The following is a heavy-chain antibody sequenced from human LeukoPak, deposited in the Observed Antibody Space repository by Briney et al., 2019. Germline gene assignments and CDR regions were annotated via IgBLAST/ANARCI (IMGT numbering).Heavy chain of an antibody. Sequence: PSETLSLTCTVSGGSISVYFWSWIRQPAGKGLEWIGRIYTSGSTNYNPSLKSRVTMSEDTSKHQFSLKLSSVTAADTAVYYCARELGDAFDIWGQGPMVTVSS. J-gene: IGHJ3*02. D-gene: IGHD7-27*01. CDR2: IYTSGST. V-gene: IGHV4-4*07. CDR3: ARELGDAFDI. CDR1: GGSISVYF.